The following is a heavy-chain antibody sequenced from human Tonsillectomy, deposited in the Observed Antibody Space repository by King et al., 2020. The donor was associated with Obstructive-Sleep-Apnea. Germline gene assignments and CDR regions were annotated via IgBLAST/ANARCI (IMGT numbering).Heavy chain of an antibody. CDR2: LRGSGGST. CDR1: GFTFSSYA. D-gene: IGHD2/OR15-2a*01. V-gene: IGHV3-23*04. J-gene: IGHJ4*01. Sequence: VQLVESGGGLVQPGGSLRLSCAASGFTFSSYAMTWVRQAPGKGLAWVSALRGSGGSTYYSDSVKGRFTISRYNSKNTLYLEMNSLRAEDTAVYFFAKDSVSGTYFPDYWGHGTLVTVSS. CDR3: AKDSVSGTYFPDY.